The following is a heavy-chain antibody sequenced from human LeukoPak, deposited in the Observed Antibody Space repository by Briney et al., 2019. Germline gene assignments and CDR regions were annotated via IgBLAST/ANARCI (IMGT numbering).Heavy chain of an antibody. CDR3: ARFYGGSALDN. V-gene: IGHV3-74*01. J-gene: IGHJ3*02. D-gene: IGHD3-16*01. Sequence: GGSLRLSCAASGFSFSAYWMHWVRQAPGKGLVWVSRINSDGFSIAYADSVKGRFTISRDNAKNTLYLHMNSLRAEDTAVYYCARFYGGSALDNWGQGSMVTVSS. CDR1: GFSFSAYW. CDR2: INSDGFSI.